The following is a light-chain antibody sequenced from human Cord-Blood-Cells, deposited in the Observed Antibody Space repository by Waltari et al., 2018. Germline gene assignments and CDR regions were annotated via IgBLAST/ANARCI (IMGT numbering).Light chain of an antibody. CDR3: QQYYSTPYT. J-gene: IGKJ2*01. CDR1: QSVLYSSNNKNY. CDR2: WAS. V-gene: IGKV4-1*01. Sequence: DIVMTQSPDSLAVSLGERATINCKSRQSVLYSSNNKNYLAWYQQKPGQPPKLLIYWASTRESGVPDRFSGSGSGTDFTLTISSLQAEDVAVYYCQQYYSTPYTFS.